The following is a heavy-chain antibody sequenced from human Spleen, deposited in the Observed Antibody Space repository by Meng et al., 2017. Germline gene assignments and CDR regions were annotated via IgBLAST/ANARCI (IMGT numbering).Heavy chain of an antibody. J-gene: IGHJ4*02. Sequence: VPLPQWGAGLLKPSETLSLTCAVYGGSFSGYYWSWIRQPPGKGLEWIGEINHSGSTNYNPSLKSRVTISVDTSKNQFSLKLSSVTAADTAVYYCARGGDIVATITLDYWGQGTLVTVSS. CDR2: INHSGST. V-gene: IGHV4-34*01. CDR3: ARGGDIVATITLDY. D-gene: IGHD5-12*01. CDR1: GGSFSGYY.